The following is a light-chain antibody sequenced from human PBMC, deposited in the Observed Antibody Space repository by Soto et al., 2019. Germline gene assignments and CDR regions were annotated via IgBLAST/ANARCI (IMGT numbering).Light chain of an antibody. CDR2: DAS. V-gene: IGKV3-11*01. Sequence: EIVLTQSPATLSLSPGERATLSCRASQSVGSYLAWYQQKPGQAPRLLIYDASNRATGIPARFSGSGSGTDFTLTISSLEPEGFAVYYCQQRTSWPLTFGGGTKVDIK. CDR1: QSVGSY. J-gene: IGKJ4*01. CDR3: QQRTSWPLT.